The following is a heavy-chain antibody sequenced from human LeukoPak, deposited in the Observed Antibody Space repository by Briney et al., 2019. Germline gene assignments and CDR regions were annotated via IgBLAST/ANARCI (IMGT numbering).Heavy chain of an antibody. J-gene: IGHJ4*02. D-gene: IGHD1-1*01. Sequence: GASVKVSCKASGYTFASYGISWVRQAPGQGLEGMGWISAYNGDTNYAQKLQGRVTMTTDTSTSTAYMELRSLRSDDTAVYYCARKGTGTTVDYWGQGTLVTVSS. V-gene: IGHV1-18*01. CDR2: ISAYNGDT. CDR1: GYTFASYG. CDR3: ARKGTGTTVDY.